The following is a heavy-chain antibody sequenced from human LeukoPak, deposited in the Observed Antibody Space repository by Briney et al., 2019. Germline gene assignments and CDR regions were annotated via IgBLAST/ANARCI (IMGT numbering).Heavy chain of an antibody. CDR2: IIPLFGTA. CDR1: GDTFSSFA. Sequence: ASVKVSCKASGDTFSSFAVSWVRQAPGQGLEWMGRIIPLFGTADYAQRYQGRVTISADNSLNTAYLELSSLTSEDTAVYYRASPYDYGDHYLDALHIWGQGTIVTVSS. D-gene: IGHD4-17*01. V-gene: IGHV1-69*06. J-gene: IGHJ3*02. CDR3: ASPYDYGDHYLDALHI.